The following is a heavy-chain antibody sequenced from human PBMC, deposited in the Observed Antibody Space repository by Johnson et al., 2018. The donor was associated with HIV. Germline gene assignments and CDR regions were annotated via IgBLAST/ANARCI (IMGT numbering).Heavy chain of an antibody. J-gene: IGHJ3*01. V-gene: IGHV3-30*18. CDR2: ISYNGTNK. CDR3: VKSTQATIVRESGPYGGFHV. CDR1: GFTFRSFG. D-gene: IGHD4/OR15-4a*01. Sequence: QVRLVESGGGVVQPGKSLRLSCAASGFTFRSFGMPWVRQAPGKGLQWVAPISYNGTNKYYADSVKGRFTIPRDNSKNTLYLQMNSLIAEDTALYYCVKSTQATIVRESGPYGGFHVWGQGTMVSVSS.